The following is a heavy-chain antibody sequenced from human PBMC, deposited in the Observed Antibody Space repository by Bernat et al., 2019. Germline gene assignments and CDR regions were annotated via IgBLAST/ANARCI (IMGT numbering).Heavy chain of an antibody. Sequence: EVQLLESGGGLVQPGGSLRLSCAASGFTFSSYAMSWVRQAPGKGLEWVSAISGSGGSTYYADSVKGRFTISRDNAKNSLYLQMNSLRAEDTAVYYCARDIGYLGITGGQGTLVTVSS. CDR2: ISGSGGST. J-gene: IGHJ4*02. D-gene: IGHD2-15*01. CDR1: GFTFSSYA. V-gene: IGHV3-23*01. CDR3: ARDIGYLGIT.